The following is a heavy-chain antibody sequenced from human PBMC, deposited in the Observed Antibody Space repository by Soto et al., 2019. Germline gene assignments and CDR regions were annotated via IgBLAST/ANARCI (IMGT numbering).Heavy chain of an antibody. CDR1: GGSIISDDYY. D-gene: IGHD2-2*01. CDR2: IHYSGTT. V-gene: IGHV4-30-4*01. Sequence: SETLSLTCTVSGGSIISDDYYWTWIRQPPGKGLEWLGRIHYSGTTYYNPSLRSRLTMSMDSSRNQFSLRLTSVTAADTAMYYCARATAYCGRTTCYPFDYWGQGTLVTVSS. CDR3: ARATAYCGRTTCYPFDY. J-gene: IGHJ4*02.